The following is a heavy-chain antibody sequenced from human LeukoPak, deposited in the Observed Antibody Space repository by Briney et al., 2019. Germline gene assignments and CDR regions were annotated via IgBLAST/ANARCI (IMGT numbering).Heavy chain of an antibody. CDR2: IYYSGST. CDR1: GGSISSSSYY. D-gene: IGHD3-10*01. J-gene: IGHJ6*02. CDR3: ARPVKPPSGWGRPYYYYGMDV. V-gene: IGHV4-39*01. Sequence: SETLSLTCTVSGGSISSSSYYWGWIRQPPGKGLEWIGSIYYSGSTYYNPSLKSRVTISVDTSKNQFSLKLSSVTAADTAVYYCARPVKPPSGWGRPYYYYGMDVWGQGTTVTVSS.